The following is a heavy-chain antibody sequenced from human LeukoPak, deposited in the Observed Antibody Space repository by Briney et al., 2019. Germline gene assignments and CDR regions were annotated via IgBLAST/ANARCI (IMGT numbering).Heavy chain of an antibody. CDR3: AKEGEVATYTYFDY. J-gene: IGHJ4*02. CDR1: GFTFSSYS. CDR2: ISSSSSSI. Sequence: GGSLRLSCTASGFTFSSYSMNWVRQAPGTGLEWVSAISSSSSSIYYADSVKGRFTISRDNSKNTLYLQMNSLRAEDTAVYYCAKEGEVATYTYFDYWGQGTLVTVSS. D-gene: IGHD5-12*01. V-gene: IGHV3-21*04.